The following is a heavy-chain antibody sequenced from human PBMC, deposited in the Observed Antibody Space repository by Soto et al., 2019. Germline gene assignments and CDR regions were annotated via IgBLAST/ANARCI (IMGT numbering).Heavy chain of an antibody. D-gene: IGHD2-21*02. CDR3: ARARIVVVTAMPDWFDP. CDR1: GGTFSSYA. Sequence: ASVKVSCKASGGTFSSYAISWVRQAPGQGLEWMGGIIPIFGTANYAQKFQGRVTITADESTGTAYMELSSLRSEDTAVYYCARARIVVVTAMPDWFDPWGQGTLVTVSS. J-gene: IGHJ5*02. CDR2: IIPIFGTA. V-gene: IGHV1-69*01.